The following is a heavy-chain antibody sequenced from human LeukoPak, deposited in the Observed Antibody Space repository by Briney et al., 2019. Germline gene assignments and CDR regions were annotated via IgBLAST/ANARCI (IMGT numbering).Heavy chain of an antibody. Sequence: GGSLRLSCVASGFTFSSYWMSWVRQAPGKGLEWVANIKQDGSEKYYVDSLKGRFTISRDNAKNSLYLQMNSLTDEDTAIYYCARSLRVAVAASYWGQGTLVTVPS. CDR1: GFTFSSYW. J-gene: IGHJ4*02. D-gene: IGHD6-19*01. V-gene: IGHV3-7*01. CDR3: ARSLRVAVAASY. CDR2: IKQDGSEK.